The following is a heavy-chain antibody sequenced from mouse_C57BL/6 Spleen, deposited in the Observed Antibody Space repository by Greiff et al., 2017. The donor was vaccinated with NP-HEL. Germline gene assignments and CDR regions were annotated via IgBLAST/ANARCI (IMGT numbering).Heavy chain of an antibody. CDR2: INPNNGGT. J-gene: IGHJ4*01. CDR3: ARWAMDY. Sequence: VQLQQSGPELVMPGASVKISCKASGYTFTDYYMNWVKQSHGKSLEWIGDINPNNGGTSYNQKFKGKATLTVDKSSSTAYMELRSLTSEDSAVYYCARWAMDYWGQGTSVTVSS. CDR1: GYTFTDYY. V-gene: IGHV1-26*01.